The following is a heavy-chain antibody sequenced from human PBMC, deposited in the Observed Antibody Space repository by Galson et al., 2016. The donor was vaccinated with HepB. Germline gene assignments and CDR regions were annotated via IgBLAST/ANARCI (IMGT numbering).Heavy chain of an antibody. D-gene: IGHD3-22*01. V-gene: IGHV1-69*13. Sequence: SVKVSCKASGGSSRSYVISWVRQAPGQGLGWMGKIIPIFDRTNYAQKLQGRVTITADESTSTVYMELSSLGSEDTAVYYCAYRSNYDDNSDYYSQWGQGTLVTVSS. J-gene: IGHJ4*02. CDR3: AYRSNYDDNSDYYSQ. CDR1: GGSSRSYV. CDR2: IIPIFDRT.